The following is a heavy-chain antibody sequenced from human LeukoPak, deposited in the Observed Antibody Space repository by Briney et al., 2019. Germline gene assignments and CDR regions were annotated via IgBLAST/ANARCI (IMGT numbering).Heavy chain of an antibody. D-gene: IGHD3-10*01. J-gene: IGHJ4*02. V-gene: IGHV3-74*01. CDR2: IESDGGRT. CDR1: GFTFSHYW. Sequence: GESLKISCAASGFTFSHYWMHWVRQAPGKGLVWVSRIESDGGRTDYADSLKGRFTISRDNAKNTLYLEMNSLRAEDTAAYSCASSLWFGELLFDIDYWGQGTLVTVSS. CDR3: ASSLWFGELLFDIDY.